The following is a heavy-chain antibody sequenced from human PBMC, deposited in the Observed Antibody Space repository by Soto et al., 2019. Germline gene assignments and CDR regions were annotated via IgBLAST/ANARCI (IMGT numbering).Heavy chain of an antibody. J-gene: IGHJ4*02. CDR3: ARQQGGSLSSLYFDY. D-gene: IGHD2-15*01. CDR1: GFTFGSYA. Sequence: EVQMLEYGGGLVQPGGSLGLSCAAAGFTFGSYAMSWVRQASGKGLEWVSGISGSGGSTFYADSVKGRFTISRDNSNNMVYLQMDNVRADDTAVYYCARQQGGSLSSLYFDYWGQGTLVTVSS. V-gene: IGHV3-23*01. CDR2: ISGSGGST.